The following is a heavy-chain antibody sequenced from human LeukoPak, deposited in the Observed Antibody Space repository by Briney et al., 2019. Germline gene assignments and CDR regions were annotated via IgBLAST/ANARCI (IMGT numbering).Heavy chain of an antibody. V-gene: IGHV1-8*01. J-gene: IGHJ5*02. CDR1: GYTFTSYD. CDR3: ARATRDCSSSSCYYWFDP. CDR2: MNPNSGNT. Sequence: ASVKVSCKASGYTFTSYDINWVRQATGQGLEWMGWMNPNSGNTGYAQKFQGRVTMTRNTSISTAYMELSSLRSEDTAVYYCARATRDCSSSSCYYWFDPWGQGTLVTVSS. D-gene: IGHD2-2*01.